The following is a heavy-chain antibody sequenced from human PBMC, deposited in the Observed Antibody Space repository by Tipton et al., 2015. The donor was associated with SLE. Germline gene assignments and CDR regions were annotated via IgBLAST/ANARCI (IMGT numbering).Heavy chain of an antibody. CDR3: ARVTHAGAFDI. CDR2: ISYDGSNK. D-gene: IGHD4-23*01. V-gene: IGHV3-30*04. Sequence: SLRLSCAASGFTFSSYAMHWVRQAPGKGLEWVAVISYDGSNKYYADSVKGRFTISRDNSKNTLYLQMNSLRAEDTAVYYCARVTHAGAFDIWGQGTMVTVSS. J-gene: IGHJ3*02. CDR1: GFTFSSYA.